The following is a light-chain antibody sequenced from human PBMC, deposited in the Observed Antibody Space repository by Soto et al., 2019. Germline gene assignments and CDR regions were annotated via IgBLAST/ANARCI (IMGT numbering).Light chain of an antibody. V-gene: IGKV1-39*01. Sequence: PMTQSPSSLSASVGDRVTITCRASQNIATFLNWYQQRLGKAPKLLIYAASDLKSGVPSRFSGSGSGTDFTLTISSLQPEDFATYYCQQSYVGPQTFGQGTKVEI. CDR2: AAS. CDR1: QNIATF. CDR3: QQSYVGPQT. J-gene: IGKJ1*01.